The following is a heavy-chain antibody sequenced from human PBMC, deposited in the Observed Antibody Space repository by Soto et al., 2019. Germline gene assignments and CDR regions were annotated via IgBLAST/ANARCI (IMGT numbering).Heavy chain of an antibody. CDR3: AKFKGGVNDGLDI. CDR2: ISSSGDNT. CDR1: GSTFRNYA. J-gene: IGHJ3*02. Sequence: EVQLLESGGGLVQPGGSLRLSGAASGSTFRNYAMTWFRQPPGKGLGWASGISSSGDNTYYPGSVRGRFTISRDNSKDTLFLQMSSLRAEDTATYYCAKFKGGVNDGLDIWGQGTMVTVSS. V-gene: IGHV3-23*01. D-gene: IGHD6-25*01.